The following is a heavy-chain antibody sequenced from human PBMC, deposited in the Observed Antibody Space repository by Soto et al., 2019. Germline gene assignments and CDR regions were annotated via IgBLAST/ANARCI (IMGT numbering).Heavy chain of an antibody. CDR3: AKIKGYYYDSSGYSYFDY. D-gene: IGHD3-22*01. CDR2: ISGSGGST. J-gene: IGHJ4*02. Sequence: PGGSLRLSCAASGFTFSGYAMSWVRQAPGKGLEWVSAISGSGGSTYYADSVKGRFTISRDNSKNTLYLQMNSLRAEDTAVYYCAKIKGYYYDSSGYSYFDYWGQGPLVTVS. CDR1: GFTFSGYA. V-gene: IGHV3-23*01.